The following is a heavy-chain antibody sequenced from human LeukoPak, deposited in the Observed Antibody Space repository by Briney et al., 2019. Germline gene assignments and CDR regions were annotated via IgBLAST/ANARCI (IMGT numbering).Heavy chain of an antibody. CDR2: IHMSGSN. CDR1: GDSINSYH. CDR3: ARDDSSRDDSGGYHY. V-gene: IGHV4-4*07. Sequence: SETLSLTCTVSGDSINSYHWSWIRQPAGKGLEWIGRIHMSGSNNYNPSLRSRVSISMDNSKNQFSLKLKSATAADTAVYYCARDDSSRDDSGGYHYWGQGTLVTISS. J-gene: IGHJ4*02. D-gene: IGHD3-22*01.